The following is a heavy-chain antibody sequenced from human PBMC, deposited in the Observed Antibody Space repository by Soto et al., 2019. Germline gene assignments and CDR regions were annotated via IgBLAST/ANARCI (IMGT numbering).Heavy chain of an antibody. CDR1: GFTFSSYA. Sequence: VGSLRLSCAASGFTFSSYAMSWVRQAPGKGLEWVSAISGSGGSTYYADSVKGRFTISRDNSKNTLYLQMNSLRAEDTAVYYCAKGIAARPGLFFRYWGQGTLVTVSS. CDR3: AKGIAARPGLFFRY. D-gene: IGHD6-6*01. CDR2: ISGSGGST. J-gene: IGHJ4*02. V-gene: IGHV3-23*01.